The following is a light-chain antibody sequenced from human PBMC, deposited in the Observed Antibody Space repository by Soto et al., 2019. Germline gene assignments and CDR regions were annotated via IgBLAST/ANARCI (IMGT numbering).Light chain of an antibody. CDR1: QPVERW. Sequence: DIQLTQSPSTLSASVGDRVIITCRASQPVERWMAWYQQKPGKAPKLLISDVSTLERGVPSRFSGSGSATEFTLTISVLQPDDFAPYYCQQYKDYVYTFGQGTKVESK. CDR2: DVS. CDR3: QQYKDYVYT. V-gene: IGKV1-5*01. J-gene: IGKJ2*01.